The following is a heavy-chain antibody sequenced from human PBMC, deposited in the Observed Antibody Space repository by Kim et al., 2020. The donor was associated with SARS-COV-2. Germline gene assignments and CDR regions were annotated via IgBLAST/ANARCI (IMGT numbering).Heavy chain of an antibody. V-gene: IGHV3-7*03. CDR3: ARGRGTWSPFDY. Sequence: YVDYVKGRFTIARDNAKNSLYLQMNSLRAEDTAVYYCARGRGTWSPFDYWGQGTLVTVSS. D-gene: IGHD3-16*01. J-gene: IGHJ4*02.